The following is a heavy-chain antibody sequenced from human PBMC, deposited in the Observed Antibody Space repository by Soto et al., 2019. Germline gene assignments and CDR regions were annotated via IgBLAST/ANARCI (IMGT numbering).Heavy chain of an antibody. D-gene: IGHD6-19*01. CDR1: GGSISSYY. V-gene: IGHV4-4*07. Sequence: QVQLQESGPGLVKPSETLSLTSTVSGGSISSYYWSWIRQPAGKGLEWIGRIYTSGSTNYNPSRKSRVTMSVDTSRNQCSLKLSSVTAADTAVYYCARWDSSGWYYVDYWCQGTLVTVSS. CDR2: IYTSGST. J-gene: IGHJ4*02. CDR3: ARWDSSGWYYVDY.